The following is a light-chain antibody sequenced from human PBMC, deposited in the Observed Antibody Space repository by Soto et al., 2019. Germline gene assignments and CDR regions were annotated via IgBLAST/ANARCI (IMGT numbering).Light chain of an antibody. Sequence: QSALAQPRSVSGSPGQSVTISCSGTSSDVGGYNSVSWYQQFPGKAPKLMIYDVTKRPSGVPDRFSGSKSGNTASLTISGLQAEDEADYYCSSYTSSSILYVFGTGTKLTVL. CDR1: SSDVGGYNS. V-gene: IGLV2-11*01. J-gene: IGLJ1*01. CDR3: SSYTSSSILYV. CDR2: DVT.